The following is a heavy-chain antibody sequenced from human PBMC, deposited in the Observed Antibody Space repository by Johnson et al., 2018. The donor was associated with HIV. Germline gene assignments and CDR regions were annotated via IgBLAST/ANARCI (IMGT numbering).Heavy chain of an antibody. V-gene: IGHV3-30*04. CDR3: ARDHLTGNYAFDI. CDR1: GFDFNTHN. CDR2: ISYHGSDT. D-gene: IGHD7-27*01. J-gene: IGHJ3*02. Sequence: QMLLVESGGDVVQPGRSLRLSCAAFGFDFNTHNIHWVRQAPGKGLEWVTLISYHGSDTYYADSVQGRFTISRDNTKNSLYLQMNSLRAEDTALYYCARDHLTGNYAFDIWGQGTMVTVSS.